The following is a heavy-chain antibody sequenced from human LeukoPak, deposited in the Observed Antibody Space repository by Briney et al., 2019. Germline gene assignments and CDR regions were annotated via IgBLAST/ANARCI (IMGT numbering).Heavy chain of an antibody. CDR1: GFTFSNFA. J-gene: IGHJ4*02. Sequence: GGSLRLSCAASGFTFSNFAMSWVRQAPGKGLEWVSYIGSSSSTIYYADSVKGRFTISRDNAKNSLYLHVNSLRDEDTAVYYCARDTGMGSGSYYFSLDYWGQGTLVTVSS. D-gene: IGHD3-10*01. CDR3: ARDTGMGSGSYYFSLDY. V-gene: IGHV3-48*02. CDR2: IGSSSSTI.